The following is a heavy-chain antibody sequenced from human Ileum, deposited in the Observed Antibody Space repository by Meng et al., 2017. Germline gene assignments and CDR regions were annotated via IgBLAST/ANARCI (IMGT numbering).Heavy chain of an antibody. V-gene: IGHV4-61*08. D-gene: IGHD7-27*01. CDR3: ARDHWGSLDY. J-gene: IGHJ4*02. Sequence: QVQLQQSGPGLVEPSETLSLICTVSGGSVSTNDYQWGWIRQPPGKGLEWIGYAGTNYNPSLKSRVTISVDTSKRQFSLKLTSVTAADTAVYYCARDHWGSLDYWGQGILVTVSS. CDR2: AGT. CDR1: GGSVSTNDYQ.